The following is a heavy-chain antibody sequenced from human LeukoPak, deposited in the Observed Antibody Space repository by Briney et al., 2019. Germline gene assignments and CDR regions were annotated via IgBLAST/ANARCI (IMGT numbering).Heavy chain of an antibody. CDR1: GFTFSSYA. J-gene: IGHJ4*02. D-gene: IGHD3/OR15-3a*01. CDR2: ISGSGGGT. Sequence: PGGSLRLSCAASGFTFSSYAMSWVRQAPGKGLEWVSSISGSGGGTYYADSVKGRFTIARDNSRTTLFLQMSSLRAEDTAIYYCAKGSPVQMIFAPFDYWGQGILVTVSS. V-gene: IGHV3-23*01. CDR3: AKGSPVQMIFAPFDY.